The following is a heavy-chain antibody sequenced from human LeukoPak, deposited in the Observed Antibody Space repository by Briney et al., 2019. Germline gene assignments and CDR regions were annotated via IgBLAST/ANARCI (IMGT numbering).Heavy chain of an antibody. V-gene: IGHV4-30-2*01. J-gene: IGHJ6*02. CDR3: ARGGDYSSSWYYYYGMDV. CDR2: IYHSGST. D-gene: IGHD6-13*01. CDR1: GGSVSSGSYS. Sequence: SETLSLTCTVSGGSVSSGSYSWSWIRQPPGKGLEWIGYIYHSGSTYYNPSLKSRVTISVDRSKNQFSLKLSSVTAADTAVYYCARGGDYSSSWYYYYGMDVWGQGTTVTVSS.